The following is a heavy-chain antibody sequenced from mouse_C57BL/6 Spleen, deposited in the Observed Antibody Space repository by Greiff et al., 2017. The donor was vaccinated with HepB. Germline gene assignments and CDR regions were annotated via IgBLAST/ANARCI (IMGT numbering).Heavy chain of an antibody. Sequence: EVQLVESGGGLVQPGGSLKLSCAASGFTFSDYYMYWVRQTPEKRLEWVAYISNGGGSTYYPDTVKGRFTISRDNAKNTLYLQMSRLKSEDTAMYYCARHYYGSSHAMDYWGQGTSVTVSS. CDR2: ISNGGGST. CDR3: ARHYYGSSHAMDY. D-gene: IGHD1-1*01. CDR1: GFTFSDYY. J-gene: IGHJ4*01. V-gene: IGHV5-12*01.